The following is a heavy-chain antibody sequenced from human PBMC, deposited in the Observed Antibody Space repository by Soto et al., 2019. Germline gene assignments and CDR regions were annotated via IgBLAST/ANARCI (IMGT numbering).Heavy chain of an antibody. D-gene: IGHD3-22*01. CDR1: GGSISSGGYS. CDR3: ARDYDSSGTFDY. CDR2: IYHSGST. J-gene: IGHJ4*02. Sequence: SDTLSLTCAVSGGSISSGGYSWSWIRQPPGEGLEWIGYIYHSGSTYYNPSLKSRVTISVDRSKNQFSLKLSSVTAADTAVYYCARDYDSSGTFDYWGQGTLVTVSS. V-gene: IGHV4-30-2*01.